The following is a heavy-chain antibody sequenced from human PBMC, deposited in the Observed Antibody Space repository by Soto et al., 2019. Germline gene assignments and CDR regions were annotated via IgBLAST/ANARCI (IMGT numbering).Heavy chain of an antibody. CDR2: INPSGVST. CDR3: VRVGPDYYDSSGYPQGAFDI. Sequence: GASVKVSCKASGYTFTTYYMHWVRQAPGQGLEWMGIINPSGVSTRYAQKFRGRVTMTRDTSTSTVYMELSSLRSEDTAVYYCVRVGPDYYDSSGYPQGAFDIWGQGTMVTVSS. CDR1: GYTFTTYY. J-gene: IGHJ3*02. D-gene: IGHD3-22*01. V-gene: IGHV1-46*03.